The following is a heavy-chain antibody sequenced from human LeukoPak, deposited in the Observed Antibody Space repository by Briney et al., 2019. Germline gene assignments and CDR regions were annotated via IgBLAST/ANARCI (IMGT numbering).Heavy chain of an antibody. CDR1: GYSFTSYW. Sequence: GESLNISCKGSGYSFTSYWIGWLRQMPGKDLEWMGGIYPGDSDTRYSPSFQGQVTISADKSISTAYLQWSSLKASDTAMYYCARGDYDPSGWFDPWGQGTLVTVSS. CDR2: IYPGDSDT. J-gene: IGHJ5*02. V-gene: IGHV5-51*01. D-gene: IGHD4-17*01. CDR3: ARGDYDPSGWFDP.